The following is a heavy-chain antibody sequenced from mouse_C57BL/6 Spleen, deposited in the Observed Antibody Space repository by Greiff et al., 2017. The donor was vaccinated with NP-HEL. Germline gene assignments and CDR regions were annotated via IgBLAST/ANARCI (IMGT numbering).Heavy chain of an antibody. CDR2: IHPNSGST. V-gene: IGHV1-64*01. CDR1: GYTFTSYW. D-gene: IGHD3-3*01. Sequence: VQRVESGAELVKPGASVKLSCKASGYTFTSYWMHWVKQRPGQGLEWIGMIHPNSGSTNYNEKFKSKATLTVDKSSSTAYMQLSSLTSEDSAVYYCARSEGDGGFAYWGQGTLVTVSA. J-gene: IGHJ3*01. CDR3: ARSEGDGGFAY.